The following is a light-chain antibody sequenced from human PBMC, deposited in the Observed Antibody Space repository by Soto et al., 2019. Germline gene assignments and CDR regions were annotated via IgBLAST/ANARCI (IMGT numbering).Light chain of an antibody. CDR2: DVI. CDR1: SDDVGAYSY. Sequence: QSALTQPASVSRSPGQSITISCTGTSDDVGAYSYVSWYQQVPGKAPKLIIYDVINRPSGVSHRFSGSKSGSTASLTISGLQAEDEADYYCSSYTRGRTVVFGGGTKLTVL. CDR3: SSYTRGRTVV. V-gene: IGLV2-14*01. J-gene: IGLJ2*01.